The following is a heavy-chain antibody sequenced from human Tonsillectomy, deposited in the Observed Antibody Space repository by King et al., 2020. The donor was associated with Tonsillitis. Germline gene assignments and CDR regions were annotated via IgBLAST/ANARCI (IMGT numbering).Heavy chain of an antibody. CDR3: ERGSWDYYDSSGYLQPTPLDY. Sequence: DVQLVESGGGLVQPGGSLILSCAASGFTFSSYWLHWFRQAPGTGLVWISCINSDGSSSRYGDSVKVRFTISRDNAENTLYLPMNSLRAEDTAVYYCERGSWDYYDSSGYLQPTPLDYWGQGTLVTVSS. D-gene: IGHD3-22*01. V-gene: IGHV3-74*01. CDR1: GFTFSSYW. CDR2: INSDGSSS. J-gene: IGHJ4*02.